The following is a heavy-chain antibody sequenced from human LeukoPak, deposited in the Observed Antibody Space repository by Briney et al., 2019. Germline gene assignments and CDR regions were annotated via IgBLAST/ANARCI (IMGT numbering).Heavy chain of an antibody. Sequence: GGSLRLSCAASGFTFSSYSMSWVRQAPGKGLEWVSAISGSGGSTYYADSVKGRFTISRDNSKNTLYLQMNSLRAEDTAVYYCAKVPRITMIVVVIALDYWGQGTLVTVSS. CDR3: AKVPRITMIVVVIALDY. CDR2: ISGSGGST. CDR1: GFTFSSYS. V-gene: IGHV3-23*01. D-gene: IGHD3-22*01. J-gene: IGHJ4*02.